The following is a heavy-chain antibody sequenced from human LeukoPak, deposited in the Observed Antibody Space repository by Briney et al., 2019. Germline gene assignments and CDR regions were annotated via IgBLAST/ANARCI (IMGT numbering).Heavy chain of an antibody. CDR1: GYTFTSYG. Sequence: ASVKASCKASGYTFTSYGISWVRQAPGQGLAWMGWISAYNGNTNYAQKLQGRVTMTTDTSTSTAYMELRSLRSDDTAVYYCARRRGDQNWFDPWGQGTLVTVSS. V-gene: IGHV1-18*01. CDR3: ARRRGDQNWFDP. CDR2: ISAYNGNT. J-gene: IGHJ5*02. D-gene: IGHD4-17*01.